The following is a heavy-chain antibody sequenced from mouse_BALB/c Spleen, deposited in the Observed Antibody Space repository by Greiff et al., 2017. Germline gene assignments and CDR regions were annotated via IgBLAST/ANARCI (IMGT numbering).Heavy chain of an antibody. D-gene: IGHD2-4*01. CDR2: INSNGGST. CDR1: GFTFSSYG. Sequence: EVMLVESGGGLVQPGGSLKLSCAASGFTFSSYGMSWVRQTPDKRLELVATINSNGGSTYYPDSVKGRFTISRDNAKNTLYLQMSSLKSEDTAMYYCARGYDYDGYWYFDVWGAGTTVTVSS. J-gene: IGHJ1*01. V-gene: IGHV5-6-3*01. CDR3: ARGYDYDGYWYFDV.